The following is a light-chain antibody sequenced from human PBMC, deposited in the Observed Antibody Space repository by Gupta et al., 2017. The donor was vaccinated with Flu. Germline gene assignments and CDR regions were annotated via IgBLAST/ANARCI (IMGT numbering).Light chain of an antibody. CDR1: SSNIGSNT. Sequence: QSVLTQPPSASGTPGQRVTISCSGSSSNIGSNTVNWYQQLPGTAPKLLIDSNNQRPSGVPDRCSGSKSGTSDSRAIRGLQSEDEAEYDCAEWDDRLKGPVFGGGTKLTVL. CDR2: SNN. V-gene: IGLV1-44*01. CDR3: AEWDDRLKGPV. J-gene: IGLJ2*01.